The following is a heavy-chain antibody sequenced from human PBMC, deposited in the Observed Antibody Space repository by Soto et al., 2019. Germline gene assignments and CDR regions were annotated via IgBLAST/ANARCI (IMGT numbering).Heavy chain of an antibody. CDR2: IYPGDSDT. V-gene: IGHV5-51*01. CDR3: ARQGRLRYFDWTNNWFDP. Sequence: PGESLKISCKGSGYSFTSYWIGWVRQMPGKGLEWMGIIYPGDSDTRYSPSFQGQVTISADKSISTAYLQWSSLKASDTAMYYCARQGRLRYFDWTNNWFDPWGQGTLVTVSS. CDR1: GYSFTSYW. J-gene: IGHJ5*02. D-gene: IGHD3-9*01.